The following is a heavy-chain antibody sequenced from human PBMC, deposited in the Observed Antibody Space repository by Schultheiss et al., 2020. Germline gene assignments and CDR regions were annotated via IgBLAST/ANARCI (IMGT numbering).Heavy chain of an antibody. CDR2: IWYDGSNK. V-gene: IGHV3-33*01. Sequence: GGSLRLSCAASGFTFSSYGMHWVRQAPGKGLEWVAVIWYDGSNKYYADSVKGRFTISRDNSKNTLYLQMNSQRAEDTAVYYCARDSAEGIAAARVVGVLDYWGQGTLVTVSS. CDR3: ARDSAEGIAAARVVGVLDY. D-gene: IGHD6-13*01. J-gene: IGHJ4*02. CDR1: GFTFSSYG.